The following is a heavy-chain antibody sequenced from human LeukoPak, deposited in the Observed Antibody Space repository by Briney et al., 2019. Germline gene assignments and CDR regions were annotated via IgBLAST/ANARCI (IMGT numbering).Heavy chain of an antibody. D-gene: IGHD1-14*01. V-gene: IGHV1-8*01. CDR2: MNPNSGNT. J-gene: IGHJ5*02. CDR3: AKEPVTGPNWFDP. CDR1: GYTFTSYD. Sequence: ASVKVSCKASGYTFTSYDINWVRQATGQGLEWMGWMNPNSGNTGYAQKFQGRVTMTRNTSISTAYMELSGLRSEDTAVYYCAKEPVTGPNWFDPWGQGTLVTVSS.